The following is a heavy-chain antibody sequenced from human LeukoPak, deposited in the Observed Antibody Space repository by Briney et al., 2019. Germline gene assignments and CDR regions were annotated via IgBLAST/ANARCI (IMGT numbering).Heavy chain of an antibody. V-gene: IGHV3-48*04. J-gene: IGHJ4*02. D-gene: IGHD3-22*01. CDR2: INSGGSTI. CDR3: ARARYDSSGGLLDY. Sequence: PPGGSLRLSCAASGFAFSSYAMNWVRQAPGKGLEWVSYINSGGSTIYYADSVKGRFTISRDNAKNSLYLQMNSLRAEDTAVYYCARARYDSSGGLLDYWGQGTLVTVSS. CDR1: GFAFSSYA.